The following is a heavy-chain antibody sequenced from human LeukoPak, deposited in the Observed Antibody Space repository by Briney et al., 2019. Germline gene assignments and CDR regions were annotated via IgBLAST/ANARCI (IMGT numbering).Heavy chain of an antibody. CDR3: ARDKSRTYGSADAFDI. J-gene: IGHJ3*02. Sequence: SETLSLTCTVSGGSISSYYWNWIRQPAGKGLEWIGRIYTSGSTNYNPSLNSRVTMSVYTSKKQFSLKLSSVTAADTAMYYCARDKSRTYGSADAFDIWGQGTMVTVSS. CDR1: GGSISSYY. V-gene: IGHV4-4*07. D-gene: IGHD3-10*01. CDR2: IYTSGST.